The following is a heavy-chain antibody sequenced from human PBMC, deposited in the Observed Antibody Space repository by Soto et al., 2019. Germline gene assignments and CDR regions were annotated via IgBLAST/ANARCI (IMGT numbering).Heavy chain of an antibody. J-gene: IGHJ6*02. D-gene: IGHD3-10*01. CDR3: ASRNYGEFDYGLDV. V-gene: IGHV1-3*01. Sequence: QVQLVQSGAEVEKPGASVKVSCKASGYTFTSYSIHWVRHAPGQRLELMGWINAVNCNTKYSQKFQDRVTFTRDTYATTDYMELSSQRSEDTAVYYCASRNYGEFDYGLDVWGQGTTVTVSS. CDR1: GYTFTSYS. CDR2: INAVNCNT.